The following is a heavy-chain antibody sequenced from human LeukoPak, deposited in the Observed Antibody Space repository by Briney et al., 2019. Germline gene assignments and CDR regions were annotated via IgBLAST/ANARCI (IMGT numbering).Heavy chain of an antibody. Sequence: GGSLRLSCAASGFTFSYYGMHWVRQAPGKGLEWVSLISYDGSNQYYADSVKGRFTISRDDTKSTLNLQMNSLRPEDTAVYYCAKLGFDSSGSHTLLDYWGQGTQVTVSS. J-gene: IGHJ4*02. D-gene: IGHD3-22*01. CDR1: GFTFSYYG. CDR2: ISYDGSNQ. CDR3: AKLGFDSSGSHTLLDY. V-gene: IGHV3-33*05.